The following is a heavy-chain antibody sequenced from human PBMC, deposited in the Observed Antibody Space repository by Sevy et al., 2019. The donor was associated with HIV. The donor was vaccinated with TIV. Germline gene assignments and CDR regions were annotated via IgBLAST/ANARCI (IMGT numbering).Heavy chain of an antibody. D-gene: IGHD6-19*01. CDR1: GFTFSSYA. V-gene: IGHV3-23*01. J-gene: IGHJ4*02. Sequence: GGSLRLSCAASGFTFSSYAMSWVRQAPGKGLEWVSGISGSGGSTYYADSVKGRFTISRDNSKNTLYLQMNSLRAEDTAVYYCAKAGIRVGGTFDLFYFDYWGQGTLVTVSS. CDR2: ISGSGGST. CDR3: AKAGIRVGGTFDLFYFDY.